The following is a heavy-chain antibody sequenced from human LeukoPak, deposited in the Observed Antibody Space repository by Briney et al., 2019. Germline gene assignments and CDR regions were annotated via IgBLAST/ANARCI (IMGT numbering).Heavy chain of an antibody. V-gene: IGHV4-4*02. CDR2: IHRSRSP. CDR1: LDSTTSNF. Sequence: SETLSLTCTVSLDSTTSNFWSWVRQPPGKGLEWIGEIHRSRSPNYNPSLQSRVTISIDRSRNQIALELSSVTAADTAVYYCARGPPTDYYDSSGFYYVFDYWGQGTLVTVSS. D-gene: IGHD3-22*01. CDR3: ARGPPTDYYDSSGFYYVFDY. J-gene: IGHJ4*02.